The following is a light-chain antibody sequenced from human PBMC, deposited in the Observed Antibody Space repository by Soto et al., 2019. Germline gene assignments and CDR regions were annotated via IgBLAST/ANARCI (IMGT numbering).Light chain of an antibody. V-gene: IGKV3-11*01. CDR1: QSVTNY. CDR2: DAS. CDR3: QQYADSPIT. J-gene: IGKJ5*01. Sequence: EIFLTQSPDTLSLSPGERATLTCRASQSVTNYIAWYQQRPGQAPRLLIYDASNRATGVPARFSGSRSGTDFTLTISRLEVEDFAVYYCQQYADSPITFGQGTRLENK.